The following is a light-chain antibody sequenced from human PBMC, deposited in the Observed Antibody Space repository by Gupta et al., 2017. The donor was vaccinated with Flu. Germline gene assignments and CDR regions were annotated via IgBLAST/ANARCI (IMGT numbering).Light chain of an antibody. CDR1: SSNIERNT. Sequence: QSVLTQPPSASGTPGQRVTISCSGSSSNIERNTVNWYQQLPGTAPKLLIYSNNERPSGVPDRFSGSKSGTSASLAISGLQSEDEADYYCAAWDDSHGAGVFGAGTKVTAL. CDR2: SNN. CDR3: AAWDDSHGAGV. J-gene: IGLJ1*01. V-gene: IGLV1-44*01.